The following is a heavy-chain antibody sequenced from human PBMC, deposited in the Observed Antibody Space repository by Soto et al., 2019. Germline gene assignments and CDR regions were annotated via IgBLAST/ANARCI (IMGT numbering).Heavy chain of an antibody. CDR3: AKDTRAVAGTLWYFDL. CDR2: ISGSGGST. CDR1: GFTFSSYA. J-gene: IGHJ2*01. D-gene: IGHD6-19*01. Sequence: GGSLRLSCAASGFTFSSYAMSWVRQAPGKGLEWVSAISGSGGSTYYADSVKGRFTISRDNSKNTLYLQMNSLRAEDTAVYYCAKDTRAVAGTLWYFDLWGRGTLVTVSS. V-gene: IGHV3-23*01.